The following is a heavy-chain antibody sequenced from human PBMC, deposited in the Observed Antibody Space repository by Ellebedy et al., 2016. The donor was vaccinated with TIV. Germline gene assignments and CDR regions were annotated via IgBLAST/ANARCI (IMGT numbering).Heavy chain of an antibody. J-gene: IGHJ4*02. V-gene: IGHV3-74*01. CDR1: GFTFSNYW. CDR2: INSDGSSI. Sequence: GESLKISCAASGFTFSNYWMHWARQAPGKGLVWVSRINSDGSSISYADSVKGRFTISRDNAKNTLYLQMNSLRAEDTAVYYCARIGGGLYYYDTTGYWLWGQGTLVTVSS. CDR3: ARIGGGLYYYDTTGYWL. D-gene: IGHD3-22*01.